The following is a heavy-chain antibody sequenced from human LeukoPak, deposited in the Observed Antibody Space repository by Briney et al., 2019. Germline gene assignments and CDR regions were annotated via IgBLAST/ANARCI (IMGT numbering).Heavy chain of an antibody. Sequence: ASVKVSCKASGYTFTNYVMNWVRQAPGQGLEWMGWISAYNGNTNYAQKLQGRVTMTTDTSTSTAYMELRSLRSDDTAVYYCARDLSYDSSGYYPDYWGQGTLVTVSS. CDR1: GYTFTNYV. CDR2: ISAYNGNT. CDR3: ARDLSYDSSGYYPDY. D-gene: IGHD3-22*01. V-gene: IGHV1-18*01. J-gene: IGHJ4*02.